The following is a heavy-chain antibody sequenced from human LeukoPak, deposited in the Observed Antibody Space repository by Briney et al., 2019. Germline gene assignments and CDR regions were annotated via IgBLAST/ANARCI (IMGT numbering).Heavy chain of an antibody. CDR1: GFIFSDYE. D-gene: IGHD5-18*01. CDR3: ARDGGGHSNGNDAFDI. Sequence: GGSLRLSCTASGFIFSDYEMNWVRQAPGKGLEWVSYISSSGRTIFYADSVKGRFTISRDSATNSLYLQMDSLRAEDTAVYYCARDGGGHSNGNDAFDIWGQGTMVTVSS. J-gene: IGHJ3*02. CDR2: ISSSGRTI. V-gene: IGHV3-48*03.